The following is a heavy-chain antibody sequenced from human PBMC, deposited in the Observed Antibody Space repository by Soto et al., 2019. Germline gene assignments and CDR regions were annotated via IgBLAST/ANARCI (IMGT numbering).Heavy chain of an antibody. CDR3: ARERDYDFWSGPYYYYYGMDV. Sequence: PVKVSCKASGYTFTGYYMHWVRQAPGQGLEWMGWINPNSGGTNYAQKFQGWVAMTRDTSISTAYMELSRLRSDDTAVYYCARERDYDFWSGPYYYYYGMDVWGQGTTVTVSS. J-gene: IGHJ6*02. CDR2: INPNSGGT. V-gene: IGHV1-2*04. D-gene: IGHD3-3*01. CDR1: GYTFTGYY.